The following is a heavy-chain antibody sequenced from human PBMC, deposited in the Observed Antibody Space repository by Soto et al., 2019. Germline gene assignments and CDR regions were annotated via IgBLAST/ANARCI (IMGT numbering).Heavy chain of an antibody. V-gene: IGHV1-3*01. D-gene: IGHD1-26*01. CDR2: INAGNGNT. CDR1: GYTFTSYA. CDR3: ARDPVGGNWFDP. Sequence: ASVKVSCKASGYTFTSYAMHWVRQAPGQRLEWMGWINAGNGNTKYSQKFQGRVTITRDTSTSTAYMELRSLRSDDTAVYYCARDPVGGNWFDPWGQGTLVTVSS. J-gene: IGHJ5*02.